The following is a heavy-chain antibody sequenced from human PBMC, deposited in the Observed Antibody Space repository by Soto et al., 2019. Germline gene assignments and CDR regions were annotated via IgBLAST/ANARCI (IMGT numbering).Heavy chain of an antibody. D-gene: IGHD3-16*01. Sequence: SETLSLTCAVSGGSISSSNWWSWVRQPPGKGLEWIGEIYHSGSTNYNPSLKSRVTISVDKSKNQFSLKLSSVTAADTAVYYCASASYPPWGIPNGMDVWGQGTTVTVSS. CDR3: ASASYPPWGIPNGMDV. J-gene: IGHJ6*02. CDR2: IYHSGST. V-gene: IGHV4-4*02. CDR1: GGSISSSNW.